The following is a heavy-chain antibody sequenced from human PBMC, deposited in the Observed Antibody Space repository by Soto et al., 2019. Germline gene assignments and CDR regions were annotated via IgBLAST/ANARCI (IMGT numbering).Heavy chain of an antibody. CDR1: GFTFSSYA. V-gene: IGHV3-23*01. CDR3: ATRSEPNYDFWSGDV. Sequence: GGSLRLSCAASGFTFSSYAMSWVRQAPGKGLEWVSAISGSGGSTYYADSVKGRFTISRDNSKNTLYLQMNSLRAEDTAVYYCATRSEPNYDFWSGDVWGKGTTVTVSS. CDR2: ISGSGGST. J-gene: IGHJ6*04. D-gene: IGHD3-3*01.